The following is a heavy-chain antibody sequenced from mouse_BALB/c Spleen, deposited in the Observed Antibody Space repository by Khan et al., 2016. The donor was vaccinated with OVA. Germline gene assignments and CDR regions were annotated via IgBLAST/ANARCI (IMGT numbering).Heavy chain of an antibody. J-gene: IGHJ3*01. CDR3: VREGGYYRFAWFAY. CDR2: ISDGGSYT. CDR1: GFTFSDYY. V-gene: IGHV5-4*02. Sequence: EVELVESGGGLVKPGGSLKLSCAASGFTFSDYYMYWVRQTPEKRLEWVATISDGGSYTYYPDSVKGRFTISRDNAKNNLYLQMSSLKSEDTAMYYCVREGGYYRFAWFAYWGQGTLVTVSA. D-gene: IGHD2-14*01.